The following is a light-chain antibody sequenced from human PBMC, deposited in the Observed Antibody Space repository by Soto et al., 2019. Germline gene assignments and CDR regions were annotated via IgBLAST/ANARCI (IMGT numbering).Light chain of an antibody. J-gene: IGLJ1*01. Sequence: QSVLNQPASVSGSPGQSITISCTGTSSDVGGYNYVSWYQQHPGKAPKLMIYDVSNRPSGVSNRFSGSKSGNTASLTISGLQAEDEADYYCSSYTSSSPLVFGTGTKVTVL. V-gene: IGLV2-14*01. CDR1: SSDVGGYNY. CDR3: SSYTSSSPLV. CDR2: DVS.